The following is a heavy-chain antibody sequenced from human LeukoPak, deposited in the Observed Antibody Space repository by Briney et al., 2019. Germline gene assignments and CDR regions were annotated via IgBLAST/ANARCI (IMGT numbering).Heavy chain of an antibody. Sequence: GGSLRLSCAASGFTFSSYAMSWVRQAPGKGLEWVSAISGSGGSTYYADSVKGRFTISRDNSKNALYLQMNGLRAEDTAVYYCAKDHFAGNFDHWGQGTLVTVSS. D-gene: IGHD1-1*01. CDR1: GFTFSSYA. CDR2: ISGSGGST. V-gene: IGHV3-23*01. J-gene: IGHJ4*02. CDR3: AKDHFAGNFDH.